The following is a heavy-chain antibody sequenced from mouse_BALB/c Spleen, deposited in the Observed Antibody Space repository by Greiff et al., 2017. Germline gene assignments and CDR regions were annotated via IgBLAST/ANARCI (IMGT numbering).Heavy chain of an antibody. CDR1: GYTFTSYY. CDR2: IYPGDGST. J-gene: IGHJ4*01. D-gene: IGHD2-3*01. CDR3: ARGYDGYYRSLYYAMDY. Sequence: QVHVKQSGPELVKPGASVKMSCKASGYTFTSYYIHWVKQRPGQGLEWIGWIYPGDGSTKYNEKFKGKTTLTADKSSSTAYMLLSSLTSEDSAIYFCARGYDGYYRSLYYAMDYWGQGTSVTVSS. V-gene: IGHV1S56*01.